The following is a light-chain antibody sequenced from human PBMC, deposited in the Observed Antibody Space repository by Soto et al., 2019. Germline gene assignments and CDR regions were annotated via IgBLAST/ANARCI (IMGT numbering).Light chain of an antibody. V-gene: IGKV3-20*01. Sequence: EIVLTQSPGTLSLSPGERATLSCRASQSVSSSYLAWYQQKPGQAPRLLIYGASSRATGIPDRFSGSGSGTDFTLTISRLEPEDFAVYFCQQYGNSPPXTFGQGTKVDIK. J-gene: IGKJ2*01. CDR3: QQYGNSPPXT. CDR2: GAS. CDR1: QSVSSSY.